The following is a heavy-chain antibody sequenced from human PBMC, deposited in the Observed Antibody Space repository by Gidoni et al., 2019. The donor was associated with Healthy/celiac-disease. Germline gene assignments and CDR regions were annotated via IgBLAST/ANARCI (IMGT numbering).Heavy chain of an antibody. Sequence: QVQLQESGPGLVKPSQTLSLTCTVSGGSISSGGYSWSWIRQHPGKGLEWIGYIYYSGSTYYNPSLKSRVTISVDTSKNQFSLKLSSVTAADTAVYYCARVRFGELLYYFDYWGQGTLVTVSS. J-gene: IGHJ4*02. CDR1: GGSISSGGYS. CDR3: ARVRFGELLYYFDY. CDR2: IYYSGST. V-gene: IGHV4-31*03. D-gene: IGHD3-10*01.